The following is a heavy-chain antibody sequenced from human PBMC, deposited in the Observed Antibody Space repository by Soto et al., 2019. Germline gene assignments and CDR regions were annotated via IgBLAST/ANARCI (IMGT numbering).Heavy chain of an antibody. CDR1: GFTFSSYA. D-gene: IGHD2-2*02. V-gene: IGHV3-23*01. CDR2: ISGSGGST. Sequence: GGSLRLSCAASGFTFSSYAMSWVRQAPGKGLEWVSAISGSGGSTYYADSVKGRFTISRDNSKNTLYLQMNSLRAEDTAVYYCATLFKVDCSSTSCYNWYFDLWGRGTLVTVSS. CDR3: ATLFKVDCSSTSCYNWYFDL. J-gene: IGHJ2*01.